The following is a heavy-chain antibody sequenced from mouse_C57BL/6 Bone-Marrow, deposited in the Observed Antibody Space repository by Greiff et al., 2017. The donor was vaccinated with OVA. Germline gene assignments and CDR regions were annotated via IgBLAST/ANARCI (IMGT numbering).Heavy chain of an antibody. CDR3: AREGYYSIPFAY. J-gene: IGHJ3*01. CDR1: GYTFTSYW. V-gene: IGHV1-50*01. Sequence: QVQLQQPGAELVKPGASVKLSCKASGYTFTSYWMQWVKQRPGQGLEWIGEIDPSDSYTNYNQKFKGKATLTVDTSSSTAYMQLSSLTSEDSAVYYCAREGYYSIPFAYWGQGTLVTVSA. D-gene: IGHD2-5*01. CDR2: IDPSDSYT.